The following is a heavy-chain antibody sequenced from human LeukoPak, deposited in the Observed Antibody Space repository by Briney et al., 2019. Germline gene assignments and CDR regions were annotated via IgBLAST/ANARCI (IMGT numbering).Heavy chain of an antibody. V-gene: IGHV3-21*01. CDR2: ISSSSSYI. D-gene: IGHD6-13*01. Sequence: GGSLRLSCAASGFTFSSYEMNWVRQAPGKGLEWVSSISSSSSYIYYADSVKGRFTISRDNAKNSLYLQMNSLRAEDTAVYYCARDGGGSSCHYWGQGTLVTVSS. CDR3: ARDGGGSSCHY. J-gene: IGHJ4*02. CDR1: GFTFSSYE.